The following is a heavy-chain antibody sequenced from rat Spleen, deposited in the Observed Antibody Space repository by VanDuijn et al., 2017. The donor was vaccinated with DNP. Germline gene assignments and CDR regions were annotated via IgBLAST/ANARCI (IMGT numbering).Heavy chain of an antibody. Sequence: EVQLQESGPGLVKPSQSLSLTCSVTGYSITSNYGGWIRKFPGNKMEWIEHISYSGSTTYNPSPTGRIYITRDTSRKHFFLQLNSVTTEDTATYYCERWAWFFEYWAQGVMVTVSS. D-gene: IGHD1-1*01. J-gene: IGHJ2*01. CDR3: ERWAWFFEY. V-gene: IGHV3-1*01. CDR1: GYSITSNY. CDR2: ISYSGST.